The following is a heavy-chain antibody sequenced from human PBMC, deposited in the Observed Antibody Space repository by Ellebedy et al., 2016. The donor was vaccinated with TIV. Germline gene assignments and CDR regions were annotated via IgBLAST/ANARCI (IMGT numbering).Heavy chain of an antibody. CDR3: ARGLWGSGNYYKRQYFDL. D-gene: IGHD3-10*01. CDR2: INHGGIT. CDR1: GGSFSGFY. Sequence: MPSETLSLTCGVSGGSFSGFYWTWIRQPPGRGLEWIGEINHGGITNYNPSLKSRVTMSVDTSKNQFSLKLSSVTAADTAVYYCARGLWGSGNYYKRQYFDLWGRGTLVTVSS. V-gene: IGHV4-34*01. J-gene: IGHJ2*01.